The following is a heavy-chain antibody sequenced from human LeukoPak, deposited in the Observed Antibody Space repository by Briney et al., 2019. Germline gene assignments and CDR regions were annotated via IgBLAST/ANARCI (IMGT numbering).Heavy chain of an antibody. V-gene: IGHV3-30*18. Sequence: PGGSLRLSCAASGFTFSSYGMHWVRQAPGKGLEWVAVISYDGSNKYYADSVKGRFTISRDNSKNTLYLQMNSLRAEDTAVYYCAKVPPLPTVTFDYWGQGTLVTVSS. D-gene: IGHD4-4*01. J-gene: IGHJ4*02. CDR3: AKVPPLPTVTFDY. CDR1: GFTFSSYG. CDR2: ISYDGSNK.